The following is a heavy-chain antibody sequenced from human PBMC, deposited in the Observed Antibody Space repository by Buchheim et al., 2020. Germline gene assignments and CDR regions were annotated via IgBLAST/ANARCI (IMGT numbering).Heavy chain of an antibody. CDR3: ARDLLVGSSPKPYYGMDV. J-gene: IGHJ6*02. D-gene: IGHD6-6*01. CDR1: GFTFSSYS. Sequence: EVQLVESGGGLVKPGGSLRLSCAASGFTFSSYSMNWVRQAPGKGLEWISSISSSSSYIYYADSVKGRFTISRDNAKNSLYLQMNSLRAEDTAVYYCARDLLVGSSPKPYYGMDVWGQGTT. V-gene: IGHV3-21*01. CDR2: ISSSSSYI.